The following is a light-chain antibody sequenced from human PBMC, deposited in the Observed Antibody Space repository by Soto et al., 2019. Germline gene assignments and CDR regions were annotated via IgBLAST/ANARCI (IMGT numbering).Light chain of an antibody. CDR2: GVS. V-gene: IGLV2-14*01. CDR1: RSDIGSYNY. Sequence: QSALTQPASVSGSPGQSITISCSGTRSDIGSYNYVAWCQQFPGETPKILIYGVSNRPSGVSSRFSGSKSGNTASLTISGLQAEDEADYYCISYTGSSTSYVFGSGTKVTVL. CDR3: ISYTGSSTSYV. J-gene: IGLJ1*01.